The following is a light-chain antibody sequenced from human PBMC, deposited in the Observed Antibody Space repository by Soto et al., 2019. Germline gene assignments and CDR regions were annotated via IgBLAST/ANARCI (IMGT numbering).Light chain of an antibody. Sequence: DIQMTQSPTTLSAAVGDRVSITCRASQRVSTWLTWYQQKPGKAPKLLIHKASSLESGVPSRFSGSGSGTEFTLTISSLQPDDFATYYCQQYNTYQYTFGQGTKVEI. J-gene: IGKJ2*01. V-gene: IGKV1-5*03. CDR2: KAS. CDR1: QRVSTW. CDR3: QQYNTYQYT.